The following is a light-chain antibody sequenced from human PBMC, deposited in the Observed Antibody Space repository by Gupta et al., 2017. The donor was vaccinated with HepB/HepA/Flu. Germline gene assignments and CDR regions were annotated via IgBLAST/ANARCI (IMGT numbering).Light chain of an antibody. CDR2: SAS. CDR1: QDIRNE. CDR3: LQELSYPLT. V-gene: IGKV1-6*01. J-gene: IGKJ4*01. Sequence: AIQMTQSPSSLSASAGDRVTITCRASQDIRNELSWYQQTPGRAPKILISSASNLQTGVPSRFSGSGSGTDFTLTISSLQPEDIATYYCLQELSYPLTFGGGTKVEI.